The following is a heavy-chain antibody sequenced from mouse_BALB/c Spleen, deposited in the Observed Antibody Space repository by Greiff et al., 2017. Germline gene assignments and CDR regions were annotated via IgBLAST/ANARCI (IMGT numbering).Heavy chain of an antibody. CDR1: GFTFSSYA. V-gene: IGHV5-9-4*01. Sequence: EVQRVESGGGLVKPGGSLKLSCAASGFTFSSYAMSWVRQSPEKRLEWVAEISSGGSYTYYPDTVTGRFTISRDNAKNTLYLEMSSLRSEDTAMYYCARVNYGYDAMDYWGQGTSVTVSS. J-gene: IGHJ4*01. CDR2: ISSGGSYT. CDR3: ARVNYGYDAMDY. D-gene: IGHD1-1*02.